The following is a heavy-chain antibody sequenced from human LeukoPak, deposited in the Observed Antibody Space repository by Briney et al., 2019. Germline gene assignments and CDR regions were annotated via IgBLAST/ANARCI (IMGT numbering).Heavy chain of an antibody. V-gene: IGHV3-64D*06. J-gene: IGHJ4*02. D-gene: IGHD1-26*01. CDR1: GFTFSSYA. CDR2: ISSNGGST. CDR3: ARDPIYYSGSSSFFDY. Sequence: GGSLRLSCSASGFTFSSYAMHWVRQAPGKGLEYVSAISSNGGSTYYADSVKGRFTISRDNSKNTLYLQMSSLRAEDTAVYYCARDPIYYSGSSSFFDYWGQGTLVTVSS.